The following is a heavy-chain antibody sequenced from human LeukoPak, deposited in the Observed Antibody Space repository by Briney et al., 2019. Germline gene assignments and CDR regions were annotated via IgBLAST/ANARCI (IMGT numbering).Heavy chain of an antibody. V-gene: IGHV4-39*01. J-gene: IGHJ4*02. Sequence: PSETLSLTCTVSGGSISSSSYYWGWIRQPPGKGLEWIGSIYYSGSTYYNPPLKSRVTISVDTSKNQFSLKLSSVTAADTAVYYCARRYDYVWRYLSDWGQGTLVTVSS. CDR3: ARRYDYVWRYLSD. CDR1: GGSISSSSYY. D-gene: IGHD3-16*01. CDR2: IYYSGST.